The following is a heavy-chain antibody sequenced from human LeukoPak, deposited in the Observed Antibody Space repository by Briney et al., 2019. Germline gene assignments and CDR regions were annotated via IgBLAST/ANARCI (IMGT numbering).Heavy chain of an antibody. CDR2: ISGSGGST. CDR3: AKSLILRPRSRPAAGYYFDY. V-gene: IGHV3-23*01. D-gene: IGHD3-10*01. CDR1: GFTFSGYA. Sequence: GGSLRLTCAASGFTFSGYAMSWVRQAPGKGLEWVSAISGSGGSTYYADSVKGRFTISRDNSKNTLYLQMNSLRAEDTAVYYCAKSLILRPRSRPAAGYYFDYWGQGTLVTVSS. J-gene: IGHJ4*02.